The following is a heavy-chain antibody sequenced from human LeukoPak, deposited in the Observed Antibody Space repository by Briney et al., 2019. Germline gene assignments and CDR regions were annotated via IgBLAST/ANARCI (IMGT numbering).Heavy chain of an antibody. CDR2: ISAYNGNT. D-gene: IGHD6-19*01. J-gene: IGHJ6*03. CDR3: AREDSSGWYSYYMDV. CDR1: GYTFTNYG. Sequence: ASVTVSYKASGYTFTNYGISRVRQAPGQGLEWMGWISAYNGNTNYAQKLQGRVTMTTDTSTSTAYMELSSLRSDDTAVYYCAREDSSGWYSYYMDVWGKGTTVTISS. V-gene: IGHV1-18*01.